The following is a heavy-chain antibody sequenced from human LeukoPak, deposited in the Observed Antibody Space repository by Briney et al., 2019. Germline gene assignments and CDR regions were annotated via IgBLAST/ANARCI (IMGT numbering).Heavy chain of an antibody. CDR3: ARDMTITGADDY. Sequence: PGGSLRLSCAASGFSFSTYWMSWVRQAPGKGLEWLANIKQDGSQKYYVDSVKDRFTISRDNAKNSLYLQMDSLRAEDTAIYYCARDMTITGADDYWGQGTLVTVSS. CDR1: GFSFSTYW. J-gene: IGHJ4*02. V-gene: IGHV3-7*01. CDR2: IKQDGSQK. D-gene: IGHD6-13*01.